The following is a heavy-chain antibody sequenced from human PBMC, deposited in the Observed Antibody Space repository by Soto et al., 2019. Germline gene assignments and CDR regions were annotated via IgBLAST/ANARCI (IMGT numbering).Heavy chain of an antibody. CDR2: MYHSGNT. V-gene: IGHV4-30-2*01. D-gene: IGHD3-16*01. Sequence: PSETLSLTCAVSGGSITSGGYSWGWIRQPPGQGLEWIGYMYHSGNTYYNPSLKGRVTISLDHSRNQFSLRLNSVTAAETAVSFRARRPYDLVAGSVCFDTWGQGTLATVSS. CDR1: GGSITSGGYS. CDR3: ARRPYDLVAGSVCFDT. J-gene: IGHJ5*02.